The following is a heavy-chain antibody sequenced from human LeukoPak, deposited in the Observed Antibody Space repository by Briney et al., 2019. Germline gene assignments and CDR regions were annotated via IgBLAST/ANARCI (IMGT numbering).Heavy chain of an antibody. CDR2: INHSGST. D-gene: IGHD2-2*01. V-gene: IGHV4-34*01. J-gene: IGHJ4*02. CDR3: ARGPTRGNCSSTSCYEMSYYFDY. Sequence: SETLSLTCTVSGDSISSSYWSWIRQPPGKGLEWIGEINHSGSTNYNPSLKSRVTISVDTSKNQFSLKLSSVTAADTAVYYCARGPTRGNCSSTSCYEMSYYFDYWGQGTLVTVSS. CDR1: GDSISSSY.